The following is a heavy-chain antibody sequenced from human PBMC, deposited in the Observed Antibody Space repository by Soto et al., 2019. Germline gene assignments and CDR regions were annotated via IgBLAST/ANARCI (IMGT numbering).Heavy chain of an antibody. CDR2: IIPIFGTA. Sequence: SVKFYCKASGGTFSSYAISWVRQAPGQGLDWMGGIIPIFGTANYAQKVQVKGTITSDGCTSTADRERSSLRSEDTAVYYCASPPPPSIAAAGSQYSQHWGQGTLVTVSS. V-gene: IGHV1-69*01. CDR3: ASPPPPSIAAAGSQYSQH. D-gene: IGHD6-13*01. CDR1: GGTFSSYA. J-gene: IGHJ1*01.